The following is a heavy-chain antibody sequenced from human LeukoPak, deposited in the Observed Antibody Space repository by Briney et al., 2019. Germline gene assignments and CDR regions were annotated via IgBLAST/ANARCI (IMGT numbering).Heavy chain of an antibody. Sequence: GGSPRLSCAASGFTFSNYAIHWVRQAPGKGLEWVAVISYDGSNKYYADSVKGRFTISRDGSKNTLYLQLNSLRTEDTAIYYCVREREGSNSEHWGQGTLVTVSS. CDR1: GFTFSNYA. V-gene: IGHV3-30*14. CDR2: ISYDGSNK. J-gene: IGHJ1*01. D-gene: IGHD1-26*01. CDR3: VREREGSNSEH.